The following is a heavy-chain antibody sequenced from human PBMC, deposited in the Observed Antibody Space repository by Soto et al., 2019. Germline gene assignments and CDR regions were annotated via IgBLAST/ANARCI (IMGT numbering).Heavy chain of an antibody. CDR3: ARSLLTCSWYEGS. CDR1: GYSISSGYY. J-gene: IGHJ5*02. D-gene: IGHD6-13*01. CDR2: IYHSGTT. Sequence: PSETLSLTCVVSGYSISSGYYWGWTRQPPGKGLEWIGSIYHSGTTYYNPSLKSRVTISLDTSRNQFSLKLTSVTAADTAVYYCARSLLTCSWYEGSWGQVTRGTTSS. V-gene: IGHV4-38-2*01.